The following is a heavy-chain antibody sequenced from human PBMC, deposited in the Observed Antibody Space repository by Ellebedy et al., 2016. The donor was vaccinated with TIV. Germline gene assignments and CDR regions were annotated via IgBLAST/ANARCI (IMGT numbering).Heavy chain of an antibody. Sequence: MPSETLSLTCTVSGASIRSNYWSWIRQSPAKGLEWIGYIYYRGSTSYNPSLTSRVTISIDTSKSQFSLRLTSATAADTAVYFCARRREAYNYCFDSWGQGTLVTVSS. CDR1: GASIRSNY. CDR2: IYYRGST. CDR3: ARRREAYNYCFDS. D-gene: IGHD5-24*01. V-gene: IGHV4-59*08. J-gene: IGHJ4*02.